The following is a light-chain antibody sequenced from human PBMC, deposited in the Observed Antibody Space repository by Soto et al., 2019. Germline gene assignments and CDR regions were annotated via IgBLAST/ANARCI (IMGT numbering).Light chain of an antibody. Sequence: EIVMTQSPATLSVSPGERATLSCRASQSVSSDLAWYEQKPGQAPRLLIYGASTRATGIPARFSGSGSGTEFTLTISSLQSEDFAVYYCQQYNSWSITFGQGTRLENK. CDR3: QQYNSWSIT. CDR1: QSVSSD. CDR2: GAS. J-gene: IGKJ5*01. V-gene: IGKV3-15*01.